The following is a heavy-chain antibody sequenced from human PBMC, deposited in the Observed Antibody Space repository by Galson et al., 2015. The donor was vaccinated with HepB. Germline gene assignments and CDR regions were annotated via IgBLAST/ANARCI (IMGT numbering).Heavy chain of an antibody. J-gene: IGHJ4*02. CDR2: IKQDGSEK. D-gene: IGHD6-19*01. CDR1: RFTFSNYW. Sequence: SLRLSCAASRFTFSNYWMSWVRQAPGKGLEWVANIKQDGSEKYYVDSVKGRFTISRDNAKNSLYLQMNSLRAADTAVYYCAKERGDSSGWSLRYPRAFDYWGQGALVTVSS. V-gene: IGHV3-7*01. CDR3: AKERGDSSGWSLRYPRAFDY.